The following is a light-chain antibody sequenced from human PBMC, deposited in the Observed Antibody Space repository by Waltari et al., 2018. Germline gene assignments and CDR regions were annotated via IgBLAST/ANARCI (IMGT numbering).Light chain of an antibody. CDR2: GAS. CDR1: QGISNW. Sequence: DIQMTQSPSSVSASVGDRVTITCRASQGISNWLAWYQQKPGKAPKLLSYGASSLQTGGPARFSGSGSGTEFTLTISSLQPEDFATYYCQQASSFPITIGPGTKVEIK. V-gene: IGKV1-12*01. J-gene: IGKJ3*01. CDR3: QQASSFPIT.